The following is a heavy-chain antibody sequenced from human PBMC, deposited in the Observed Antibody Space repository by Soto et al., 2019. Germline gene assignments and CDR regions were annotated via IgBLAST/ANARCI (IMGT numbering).Heavy chain of an antibody. D-gene: IGHD2-2*01. CDR1: GYTFTSYG. Sequence: ASVKVSCKASGYTFTSYGISWVRQAPGQGLEWMGWISAYNGNTNYAQKLQGRVTMTTDTSTSTAYMELRSLRSDDTAVYYCARVSPYCSSTSCYAAFYYYYYMDVWGKGTTVTVSS. V-gene: IGHV1-18*01. CDR2: ISAYNGNT. J-gene: IGHJ6*03. CDR3: ARVSPYCSSTSCYAAFYYYYYMDV.